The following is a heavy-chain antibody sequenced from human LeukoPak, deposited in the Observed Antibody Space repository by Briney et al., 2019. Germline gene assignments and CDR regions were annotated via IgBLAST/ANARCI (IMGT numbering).Heavy chain of an antibody. CDR3: ARDQDYYDSSGYPYYFDY. CDR2: IIPILGIA. J-gene: IGHJ4*02. D-gene: IGHD3-22*01. V-gene: IGHV1-69*04. Sequence: ASXXVSCKASGGTFSSYAISWVRQAPGQGLEWRGRIIPILGIANYAQKFQGRVTITADKSTSTAYMELSSLRSEDTAVYYCARDQDYYDSSGYPYYFDYWGQGTLVTVSS. CDR1: GGTFSSYA.